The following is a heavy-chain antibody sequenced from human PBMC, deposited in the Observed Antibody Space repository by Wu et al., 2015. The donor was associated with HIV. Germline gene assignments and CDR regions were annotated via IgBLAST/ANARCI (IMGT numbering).Heavy chain of an antibody. CDR3: ATSADFSGVSDYYYMDA. Sequence: QVQLVQSGAEVKKPGSSVKISCQASGGTFSPFGITWVRQAPGQGLEWMGWISPNSGGTNYAQKFQGRVTMARETSISTAYMELRRLRFDDTAVYYCATSADFSGVSDYYYMDAVGQRDYGHRLL. CDR2: ISPNSGGT. CDR1: GGTFSPFG. D-gene: IGHD3-10*01. V-gene: IGHV1-2*02. J-gene: IGHJ6*03.